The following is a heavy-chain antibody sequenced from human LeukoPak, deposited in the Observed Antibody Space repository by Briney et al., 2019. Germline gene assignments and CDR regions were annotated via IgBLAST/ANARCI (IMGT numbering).Heavy chain of an antibody. V-gene: IGHV1-2*02. CDR1: GYTFTGYY. CDR3: ARGIQLWDLDY. Sequence: ASVKVSCKASGYTFTGYYMHWVRQAPGQGLECMGWINPNSGSTNYAQKFQGRVTMTRDTSISTAYMELSRLRSDDTAVYYCARGIQLWDLDYWGQGTLVTVSS. D-gene: IGHD5-18*01. J-gene: IGHJ4*02. CDR2: INPNSGST.